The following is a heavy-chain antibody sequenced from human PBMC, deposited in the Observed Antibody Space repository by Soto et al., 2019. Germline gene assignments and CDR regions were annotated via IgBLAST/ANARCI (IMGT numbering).Heavy chain of an antibody. CDR3: ATSYGSGSSPFAY. CDR1: GDTFSFYT. D-gene: IGHD3-10*01. Sequence: QGQLVQFGAEVKKPGSSVKVSCKASGDTFSFYTLNWVLQDPAQGFDWVGRVNPILALSSSAHTFQGRVSMFADKSTRTAYMQLRSLRSDDTAVYYCATSYGSGSSPFAYWVQGTLVTVS. J-gene: IGHJ4*02. V-gene: IGHV1-69*02. CDR2: VNPILALS.